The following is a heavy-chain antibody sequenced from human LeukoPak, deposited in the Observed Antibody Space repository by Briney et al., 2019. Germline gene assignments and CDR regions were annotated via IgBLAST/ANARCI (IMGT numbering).Heavy chain of an antibody. CDR3: ASGGVGSGWPHGGRKNWFDP. CDR1: GGSFGGYY. CDR2: INHSGST. D-gene: IGHD6-19*01. Sequence: PSETLSLTCAVSGGSFGGYYWSWIRQPPGKGLEWIGEINHSGSTNYNPSLKSRVTISVDTSKNQFSLKLSSVTAADTAVYYCASGGVGSGWPHGGRKNWFDPWGQGTLVTVSS. V-gene: IGHV4-34*01. J-gene: IGHJ5*02.